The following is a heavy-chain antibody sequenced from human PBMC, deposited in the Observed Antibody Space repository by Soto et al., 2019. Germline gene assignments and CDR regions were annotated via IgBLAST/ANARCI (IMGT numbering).Heavy chain of an antibody. V-gene: IGHV1-69*01. J-gene: IGHJ4*02. Sequence: QVQMVQSGAEVKKPGSSVKVSCKTSGGTFGRFSISWVRQAPGQGLEWMGGTLPMLSVTNYAQKFQDRVTIIVDETTRTAYMQLSSLRSDDTAIYYCACNSQYCSGGSCYAYWGQGTLVTVSS. CDR3: ACNSQYCSGGSCYAY. CDR1: GGTFGRFS. D-gene: IGHD2-15*01. CDR2: TLPMLSVT.